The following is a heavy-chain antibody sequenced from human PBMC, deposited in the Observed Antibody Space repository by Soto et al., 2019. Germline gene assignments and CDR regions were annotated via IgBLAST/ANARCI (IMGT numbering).Heavy chain of an antibody. CDR1: GGSVSSGSYY. CDR3: ARGITAAGIIGIIDY. D-gene: IGHD6-13*01. Sequence: SETLSLTCTVSGGSVSSGSYYWSWIRQPPGKGLEWIGYIYYSGSTNYNPSLKSRVTISVDTSKNQFSLKLSSVTAADTAVYYCARGITAAGIIGIIDYWGQGTLVTVSS. J-gene: IGHJ4*02. CDR2: IYYSGST. V-gene: IGHV4-61*01.